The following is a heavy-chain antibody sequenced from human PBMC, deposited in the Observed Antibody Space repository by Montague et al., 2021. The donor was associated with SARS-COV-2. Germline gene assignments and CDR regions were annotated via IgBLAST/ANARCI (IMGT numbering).Heavy chain of an antibody. CDR1: GGSFSSYY. CDR2: IIHSGST. J-gene: IGHJ4*02. Sequence: SETLSLTCGVYGGSFSSYYWSWIRQPPGKGLEWIGEIIHSGSTNYNPSLKSRVTISVDMSKNQFSLRLNSVTAADTAVYYFARADGYSNDAFDYWGQGTLVTVSS. V-gene: IGHV4-34*12. CDR3: ARADGYSNDAFDY. D-gene: IGHD5-24*01.